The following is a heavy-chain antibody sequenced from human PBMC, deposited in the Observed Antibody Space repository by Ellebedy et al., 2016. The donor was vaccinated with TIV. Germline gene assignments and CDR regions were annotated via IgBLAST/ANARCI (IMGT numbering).Heavy chain of an antibody. CDR1: GFTFSSYP. Sequence: PGGSLRLSCAASGFTFSSYPMNWVRQAPGKGLEWVSYISSSSSTKYNAESVKCRFTISRDNAKNSLYLQMNRLRAEDTAVYYGARSTGKVPAALITTGLYYYYGMDVWGQGTTVTVSS. V-gene: IGHV3-48*01. D-gene: IGHD2-2*01. J-gene: IGHJ6*02. CDR3: ARSTGKVPAALITTGLYYYYGMDV. CDR2: ISSSSSTK.